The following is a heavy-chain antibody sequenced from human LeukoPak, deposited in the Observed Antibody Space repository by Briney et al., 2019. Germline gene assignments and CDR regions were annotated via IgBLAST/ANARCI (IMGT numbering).Heavy chain of an antibody. CDR2: ISPYNGDT. CDR1: GYSFTSQG. Sequence: ASVKVSCKASGYSFTSQGITWVRQAPGQGLXWXXXISPYNGDTKCTQNLQGRVTMTTDTSTTTAYMELRSLRSDDTAVYYCARAGSGSGWYFDYWGQGTLVTVSS. V-gene: IGHV1-18*01. D-gene: IGHD6-19*01. J-gene: IGHJ4*02. CDR3: ARAGSGSGWYFDY.